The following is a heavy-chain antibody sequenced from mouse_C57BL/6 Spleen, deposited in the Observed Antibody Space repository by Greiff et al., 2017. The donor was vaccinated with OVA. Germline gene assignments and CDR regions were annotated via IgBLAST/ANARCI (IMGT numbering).Heavy chain of an antibody. CDR1: GYTFTSYT. Sequence: QVQLQQSGAELARPGASVKMSCKASGYTFTSYTMHWVKQRPGQGLEWIGYINPSSGYTKYNQKFKDKATLTADKSSSTAYMQLSSLTSEDSAVYYCASPYGSSFYYAMDYWGQGTSVTVSS. J-gene: IGHJ4*01. D-gene: IGHD1-1*01. CDR3: ASPYGSSFYYAMDY. V-gene: IGHV1-4*01. CDR2: INPSSGYT.